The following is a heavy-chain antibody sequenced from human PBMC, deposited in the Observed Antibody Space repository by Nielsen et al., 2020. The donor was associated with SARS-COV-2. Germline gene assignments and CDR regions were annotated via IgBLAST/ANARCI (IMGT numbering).Heavy chain of an antibody. V-gene: IGHV4-59*01. J-gene: IGHJ5*02. CDR2: IYYSGST. CDR1: GGSISSYY. D-gene: IGHD1-26*01. CDR3: ARGGGPGSGSYT. Sequence: SETLSLTCTVSGGSISSYYWSWIRQPPGKGLEWIGYIYYSGSTNYNPSLKSRVTISVDTSKNRFSLKLSSVTAANTAVYYCARGGGPGSGSYTWGQGTLVTVSS.